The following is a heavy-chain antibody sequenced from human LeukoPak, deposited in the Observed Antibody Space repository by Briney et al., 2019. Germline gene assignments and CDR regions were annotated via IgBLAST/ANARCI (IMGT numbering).Heavy chain of an antibody. J-gene: IGHJ4*02. CDR1: GGSISSYY. CDR3: ARDGYSGSDAL. V-gene: IGHV4-59*01. CDR2: VYYSGST. D-gene: IGHD5-12*01. Sequence: SETLSLTCTVSGGSISSYYWSWIRQPPGKGLEWIGYVYYSGSTNYNPSLKSRVTISVDTSQNQFYLKLSSVTAADTAVYYCARDGYSGSDALWGQGTLVTVSS.